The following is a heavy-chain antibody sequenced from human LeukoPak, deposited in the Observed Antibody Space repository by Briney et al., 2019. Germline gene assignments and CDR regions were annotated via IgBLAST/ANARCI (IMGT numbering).Heavy chain of an antibody. CDR3: ARGPRYGSYSAFDI. J-gene: IGHJ3*02. CDR1: GGTFSSYA. D-gene: IGHD1-26*01. V-gene: IGHV1-69*05. CDR2: IIPIFGTA. Sequence: SVKVSCKASGGTFSSYAISWVRQAPGQGLEWMGGIIPIFGTANYAQKFQGRVTITTDESTSTAYMELSSLRSEDTAVYYCARGPRYGSYSAFDIWAKGQWSPSLQ.